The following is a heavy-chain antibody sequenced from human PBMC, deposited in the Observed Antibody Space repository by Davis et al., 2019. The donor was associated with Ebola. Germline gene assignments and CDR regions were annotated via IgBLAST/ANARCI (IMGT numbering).Heavy chain of an antibody. J-gene: IGHJ6*02. Sequence: PSETLSLTCNVLGGSVNSGNYYWSWIRQPPGKGLERSGYIYYSGSTNYNPSLKSRVTISVATSKNQFSLKLSSVPAADTAVYYCASLGYCSSTSCYNNYGNYFLGMDVWGQGTTVTVSS. CDR1: GGSVNSGNYY. CDR3: ASLGYCSSTSCYNNYGNYFLGMDV. CDR2: IYYSGST. D-gene: IGHD2-2*02. V-gene: IGHV4-61*01.